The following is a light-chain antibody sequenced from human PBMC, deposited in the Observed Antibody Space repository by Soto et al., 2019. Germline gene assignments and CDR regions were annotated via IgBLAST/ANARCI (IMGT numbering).Light chain of an antibody. Sequence: EIVLTQSPGTLSLSPGERATLSCRASQSVSSSYLSWFQQKPGQAPRLLICGTSTRATGIPVRFSGSGSGTDFTLTISSLQPEDFAVYFCHQDFNLPWTFGQGTKVDIK. CDR1: QSVSSSY. J-gene: IGKJ1*01. CDR3: HQDFNLPWT. V-gene: IGKV3D-7*01. CDR2: GTS.